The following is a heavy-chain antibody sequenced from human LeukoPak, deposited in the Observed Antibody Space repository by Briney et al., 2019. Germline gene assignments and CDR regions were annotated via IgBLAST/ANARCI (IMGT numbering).Heavy chain of an antibody. J-gene: IGHJ4*02. D-gene: IGHD3-10*01. CDR3: ARNYYGSGSQYYFDY. CDR1: GYNFRSHY. V-gene: IGHV1-69*13. Sequence: GASVKVSCSASGYNFRSHYIHWVRQAPGQGLEWMGGIIPIFGTANYAQKFQGRVTITADESTSTAYMELSSLRSEDTAVYYCARNYYGSGSQYYFDYWGQGTLVTVSS. CDR2: IIPIFGTA.